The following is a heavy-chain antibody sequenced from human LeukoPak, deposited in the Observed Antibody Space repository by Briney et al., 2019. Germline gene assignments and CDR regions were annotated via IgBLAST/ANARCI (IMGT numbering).Heavy chain of an antibody. V-gene: IGHV3-66*01. CDR3: ARDRGGSPLPDDAFDI. J-gene: IGHJ3*02. Sequence: GGSLRLSCAASGFTVSSNYMSWVRQAPGKGLERVSVIYSGGSTYYADSVKGRFTISRDNSKNTLYLQMNSLRAEDTAVYYCARDRGGSPLPDDAFDIWGQGTMVTVSS. D-gene: IGHD1-26*01. CDR1: GFTVSSNY. CDR2: IYSGGST.